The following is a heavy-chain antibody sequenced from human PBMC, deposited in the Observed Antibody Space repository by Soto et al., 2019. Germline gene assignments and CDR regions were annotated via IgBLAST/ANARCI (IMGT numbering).Heavy chain of an antibody. J-gene: IGHJ6*02. V-gene: IGHV3-23*01. CDR3: AKTTIAGTTVSSYGMDV. Sequence: PGGSLRLSCAASGFTFSSYAMSWVRQAPGQGLEWVSAISGSGGSTYYADSVKGRFTISRDKSKNTLYLQMNSLIAEDTAVYYCAKTTIAGTTVSSYGMDVWGQGTTVTVSS. CDR1: GFTFSSYA. D-gene: IGHD1-7*01. CDR2: ISGSGGST.